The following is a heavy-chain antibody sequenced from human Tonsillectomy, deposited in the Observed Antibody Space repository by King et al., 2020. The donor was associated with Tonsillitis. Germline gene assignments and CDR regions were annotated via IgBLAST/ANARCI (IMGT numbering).Heavy chain of an antibody. J-gene: IGHJ3*02. CDR3: ARVPRGWFGEPDHAFDI. D-gene: IGHD3-10*01. CDR1: GFTFSSYN. V-gene: IGHV3-48*02. Sequence: VQLVESGGGLVPPGGSLRLSCAASGFTFSSYNMNWVRQAPGKGLEWVSYISSSSSTKYYADSVKGRFTISRDNAKNSLYLQMNSLRDEDTAVYYCARVPRGWFGEPDHAFDIWGQGTMVTVSS. CDR2: ISSSSSTK.